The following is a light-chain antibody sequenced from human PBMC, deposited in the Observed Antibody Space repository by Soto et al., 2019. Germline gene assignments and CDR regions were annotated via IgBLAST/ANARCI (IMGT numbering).Light chain of an antibody. CDR3: QQRNTWPPIT. CDR1: QTINWHD. CDR2: GAS. Sequence: ALTQSPGTLSLSRGGRATVSCRASQTINWHDFAWYQQKPGQAPRLLIHGASTRANGIPDRFTGSESGTDFTLTLRRLEPEDFALYYCQQRNTWPPITFGQGTRLEIK. V-gene: IGKV3D-20*02. J-gene: IGKJ5*01.